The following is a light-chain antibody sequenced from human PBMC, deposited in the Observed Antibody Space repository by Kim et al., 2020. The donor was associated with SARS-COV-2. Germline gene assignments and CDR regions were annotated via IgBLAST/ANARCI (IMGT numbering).Light chain of an antibody. V-gene: IGKV1-27*01. CDR3: QKCDSAPWT. CDR1: QDISNY. CDR2: AAS. J-gene: IGKJ1*01. Sequence: ASVGERDTITRRERQDISNYIDWFQLKTGKAPKLLICAASALQPGVPSRFSGSGSGTDFTLTVTSLQPEDVATYYCQKCDSAPWTFGQGNKVDIK.